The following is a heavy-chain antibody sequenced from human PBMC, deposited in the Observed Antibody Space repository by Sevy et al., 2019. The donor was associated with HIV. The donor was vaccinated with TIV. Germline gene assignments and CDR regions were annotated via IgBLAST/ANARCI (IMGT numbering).Heavy chain of an antibody. V-gene: IGHV3-7*01. D-gene: IGHD5-18*01. CDR3: VREGLGGYSYSLDC. CDR2: MKEDGSEK. J-gene: IGHJ4*02. CDR1: GFSFSSYW. Sequence: GGSLRLSCAASGFSFSSYWMSWVRQAPGKGLEWVATMKEDGSEKYYVDSVEGGFTISRDNAKNSLYLQMNSLRAEDTAVYFCVREGLGGYSYSLDCWGQGALVTVSS.